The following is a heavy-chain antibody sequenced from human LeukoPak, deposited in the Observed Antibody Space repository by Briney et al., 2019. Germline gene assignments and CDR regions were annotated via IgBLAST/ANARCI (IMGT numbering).Heavy chain of an antibody. CDR1: GYTFTSYY. CDR3: ARDYYDSSGYYYAHGY. D-gene: IGHD3-22*01. CDR2: INPSGGST. J-gene: IGHJ4*02. Sequence: ASVKVSCKASGYTFTSYYMHWVRQAPGQVLEWMGIINPSGGSTSYAQKFQGRVTMTRDTSTSTVYMELSSLRSEDTAVYYCARDYYDSSGYYYAHGYWGQGTLVTVSS. V-gene: IGHV1-46*01.